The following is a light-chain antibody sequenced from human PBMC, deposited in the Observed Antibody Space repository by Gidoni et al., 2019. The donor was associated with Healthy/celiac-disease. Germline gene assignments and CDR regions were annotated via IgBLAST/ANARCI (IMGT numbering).Light chain of an antibody. V-gene: IGKV1-33*01. J-gene: IGKJ5*01. CDR2: DAS. CDR3: QQYDNIRPT. CDR1: QDISSY. Sequence: DIQLTQSPSSLSASVGDRVTLTCMASQDISSYLNWYQQKPGKAPKLLIYDASNMETGVPSRGSGSRSGTDVTFTIISRQPEDISTDYCQQYDNIRPTFGQGTRLEIK.